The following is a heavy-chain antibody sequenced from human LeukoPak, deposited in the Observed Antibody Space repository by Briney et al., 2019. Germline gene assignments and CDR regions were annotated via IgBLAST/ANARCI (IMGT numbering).Heavy chain of an antibody. V-gene: IGHV3-49*04. CDR1: GFTFGDYA. CDR3: TRDSSMYYYGSGSYYNTPYYYYYMDV. D-gene: IGHD3-10*01. J-gene: IGHJ6*03. CDR2: IRSKAYGGTT. Sequence: GGSLGLSCTASGFTFGDYAMSWVRQAPGKGLEWVGFIRSKAYGGTTEYAASVKGRFTISRDDSKSIAYLQMNSLKTEDTAVYYCTRDSSMYYYGSGSYYNTPYYYYYMDVWGKGTTVTISS.